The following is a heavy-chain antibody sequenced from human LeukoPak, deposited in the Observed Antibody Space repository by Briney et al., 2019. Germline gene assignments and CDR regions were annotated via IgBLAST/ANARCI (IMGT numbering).Heavy chain of an antibody. D-gene: IGHD2-15*01. CDR1: GFTFSSYG. V-gene: IGHV3-33*01. CDR2: IWYDGSNK. CDR3: ARGVQRCVVVVAATRGLGAFDI. J-gene: IGHJ3*02. Sequence: GRSLRLSCAASGFTFSSYGMHWVRQAPGKGLEWVAVIWYDGSNKYYADSVKGRFTISRDNSKNTLYLQMNSLRAEDTAVYYCARGVQRCVVVVAATRGLGAFDIWGQGTMVTVSS.